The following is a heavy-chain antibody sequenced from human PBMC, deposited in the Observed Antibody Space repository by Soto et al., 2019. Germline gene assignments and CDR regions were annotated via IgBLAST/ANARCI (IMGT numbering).Heavy chain of an antibody. Sequence: QVQLVQSGAEVKKPGSSVKVSCKASGGTFSSYAISWVRQAPGQGLEWMGGIIPIFGTANYAQKFQGRVTITADESTSTAYMELSSLRSEDTAVYYCARDYVVDSGSYERRGWFDPWGQGTLVTVSS. CDR2: IIPIFGTA. J-gene: IGHJ5*02. V-gene: IGHV1-69*12. D-gene: IGHD1-26*01. CDR3: ARDYVVDSGSYERRGWFDP. CDR1: GGTFSSYA.